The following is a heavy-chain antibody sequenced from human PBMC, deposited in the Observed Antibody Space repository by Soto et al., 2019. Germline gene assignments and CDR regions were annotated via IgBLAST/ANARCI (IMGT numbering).Heavy chain of an antibody. V-gene: IGHV4-59*01. CDR2: IYYSGST. D-gene: IGHD3-3*01. CDR1: GGSISSYY. J-gene: IGHJ4*02. Sequence: SETLSLTCTVSGGSISSYYWSWIRQPPGKGLEWIGYIYYSGSTNYNPSLKSRVTISVDTSKNQFSLKLSSVTAADTAVYYCARGLSDFWSGYPLGEFDYWGQGTLVTVSS. CDR3: ARGLSDFWSGYPLGEFDY.